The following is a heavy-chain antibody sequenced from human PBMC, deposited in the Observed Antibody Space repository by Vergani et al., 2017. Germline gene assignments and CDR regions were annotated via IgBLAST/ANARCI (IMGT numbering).Heavy chain of an antibody. D-gene: IGHD3-22*01. CDR2: IIPIFGTA. CDR3: ARDGIPRAYDSSGDY. V-gene: IGHV1-69*12. J-gene: IGHJ4*02. Sequence: QVHLEQSGTEVKKPGSSVKVSCKVSGDIFNNYTVTWVRQAPGQGLEWMGGIIPIFGTANYAQKFQGRVTITADESTSTAYMGLSSLRSEDTAVYYCARDGIPRAYDSSGDYWGQGTLVTVSS. CDR1: GDIFNNYT.